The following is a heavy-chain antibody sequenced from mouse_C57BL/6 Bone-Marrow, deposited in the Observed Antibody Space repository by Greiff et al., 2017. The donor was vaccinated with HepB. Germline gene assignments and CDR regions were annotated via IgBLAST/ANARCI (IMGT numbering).Heavy chain of an antibody. CDR2: IYPRDGST. CDR3: ARKAGTGAMDY. Sequence: QVQLQQSGPELVKPGASVKLSCKASGYTFTSYDINWVKQRPGPGLAWIGWIYPRDGSTKYNEKFKGKATLTVDTSSSTAYMELHSLTSEDFAVYVCARKAGTGAMDYWGQGTSVTVSS. V-gene: IGHV1-85*01. D-gene: IGHD4-1*01. CDR1: GYTFTSYD. J-gene: IGHJ4*01.